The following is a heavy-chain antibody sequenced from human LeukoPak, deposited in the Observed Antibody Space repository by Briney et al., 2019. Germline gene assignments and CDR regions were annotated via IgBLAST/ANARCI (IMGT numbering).Heavy chain of an antibody. CDR2: IIPIFGTA. J-gene: IGHJ6*03. D-gene: IGHD2-2*01. CDR3: ARDVVPAAVDYYYYYMDV. Sequence: SVKVSCKASGGTFSSYAISWVRQAPGQGLEWMGGIIPIFGTANYAQKFQGRVTITADKSTSTAYMELSSLRSEDTAVYYCARDVVPAAVDYYYYYMDVWGKGTTVTVSS. V-gene: IGHV1-69*06. CDR1: GGTFSSYA.